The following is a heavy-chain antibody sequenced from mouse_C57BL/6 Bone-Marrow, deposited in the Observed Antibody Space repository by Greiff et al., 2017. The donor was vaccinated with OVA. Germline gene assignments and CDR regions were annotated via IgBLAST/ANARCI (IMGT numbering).Heavy chain of an antibody. D-gene: IGHD2-10*01. CDR2: ISSGGSYT. Sequence: EVKLMESGGDLVKPGGSLKLSCAASGFTFSSYGMSWVRQTPDKRLEWVATISSGGSYTYYPDSVKGRFTISRDNAKNTLYLQMSSLKSEDTAMYYCARRAYYGFAYWGQGTLVTVSA. CDR3: ARRAYYGFAY. V-gene: IGHV5-6*02. J-gene: IGHJ3*01. CDR1: GFTFSSYG.